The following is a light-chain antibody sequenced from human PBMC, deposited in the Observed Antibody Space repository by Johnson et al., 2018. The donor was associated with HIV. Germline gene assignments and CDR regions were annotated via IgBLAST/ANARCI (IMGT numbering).Light chain of an antibody. CDR2: ENN. CDR3: GTWDTSLSAGYV. Sequence: QSVLTQPPSMSAAPGQRVTISCSGSSSNIGNNYVSWYQQVPGAAPKLLIYENNKRPSGIPDRFSGSKSGATATLGITGLQTGDEADYYCGTWDTSLSAGYVFGTGTKVTVL. V-gene: IGLV1-51*02. CDR1: SSNIGNNY. J-gene: IGLJ1*01.